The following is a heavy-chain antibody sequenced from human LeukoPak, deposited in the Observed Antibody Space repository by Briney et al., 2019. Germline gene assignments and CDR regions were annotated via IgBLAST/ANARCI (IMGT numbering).Heavy chain of an antibody. CDR3: ARVADDMVRGVISHYYYYMDV. CDR2: IYTSGST. Sequence: PSETLSLTCTVSGGSISSYYWSWIRQPAGKGLEWIGRIYTSGSTNYNPSLKSRVTMSVDTSKNQFSLELSSVTAADTAVYYCARVADDMVRGVISHYYYYMDVWGKGTTVTVSS. V-gene: IGHV4-4*07. J-gene: IGHJ6*03. D-gene: IGHD3-10*01. CDR1: GGSISSYY.